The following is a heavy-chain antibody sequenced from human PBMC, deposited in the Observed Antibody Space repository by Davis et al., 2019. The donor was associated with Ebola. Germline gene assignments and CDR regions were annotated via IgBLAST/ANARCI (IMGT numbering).Heavy chain of an antibody. D-gene: IGHD6-13*01. J-gene: IGHJ4*02. V-gene: IGHV4-34*01. CDR3: SRRAASGTLDY. CDR1: GGSFSGYY. CDR2: INHSGST. Sequence: SETLSLTCAVYGGSFSGYYWSWIRQPPGKGLEWIGEINHSGSTNYNPSLKSRVTISVDTSKNQFSLTLRSVTAADTALYYCSRRAASGTLDYWGQGILVPVSS.